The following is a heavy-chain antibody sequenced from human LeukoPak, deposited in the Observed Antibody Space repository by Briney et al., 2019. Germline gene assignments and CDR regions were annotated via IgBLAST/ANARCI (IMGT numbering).Heavy chain of an antibody. V-gene: IGHV4-59*08. CDR2: IYYSGST. D-gene: IGHD1-26*01. J-gene: IGHJ4*02. Sequence: SETLSLTCTVSGGSINNYYWTWIRQPPGKGLEWSGYIYYSGSTYYNPSLKSRVTISVDTSKNQFSLKLTSVTAADTAVYYCARLSGSPHPPFDYWGQGTLVTVSS. CDR1: GGSINNYY. CDR3: ARLSGSPHPPFDY.